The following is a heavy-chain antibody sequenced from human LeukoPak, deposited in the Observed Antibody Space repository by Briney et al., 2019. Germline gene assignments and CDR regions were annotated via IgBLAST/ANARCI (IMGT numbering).Heavy chain of an antibody. Sequence: GASVTVSFTASGYTFTGYYMHWVRQAPGQGLEWMGWISAYNGNTNYAQKLQGRVTMTTDTSTSTAYMELRSLRSDDPAVYYCARQRTFYYYGMDVWGQGTTVTVSS. CDR1: GYTFTGYY. CDR2: ISAYNGNT. D-gene: IGHD3-16*01. J-gene: IGHJ6*02. V-gene: IGHV1-18*04. CDR3: ARQRTFYYYGMDV.